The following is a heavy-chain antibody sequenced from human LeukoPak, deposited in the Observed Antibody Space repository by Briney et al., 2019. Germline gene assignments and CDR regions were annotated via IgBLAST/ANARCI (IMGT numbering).Heavy chain of an antibody. Sequence: GGSLRLSCATSGFNFNDAWMNWVRQAPGKGLEWVSVIIGSGGSTFYADSVKGRFTISRDNSKNTLYLQMNSLRAEDTAVYYCAKQPISGSSTWYFDCWGQGTLVTVSS. CDR2: IIGSGGST. CDR1: GFNFNDAW. D-gene: IGHD6-13*01. V-gene: IGHV3-23*01. J-gene: IGHJ4*02. CDR3: AKQPISGSSTWYFDC.